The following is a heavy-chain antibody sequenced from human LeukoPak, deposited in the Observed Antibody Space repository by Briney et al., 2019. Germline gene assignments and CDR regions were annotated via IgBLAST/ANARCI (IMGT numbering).Heavy chain of an antibody. CDR2: IYHSGST. V-gene: IGHV4-38-2*01. CDR1: GFTFSSYS. D-gene: IGHD2-15*01. J-gene: IGHJ4*02. Sequence: PGGSLRLSCAASGFTFSSYSMNWVRQAPGKGLEWIGSIYHSGSTYYNPSLKSRVTISVDTSKNQFSLKLSSATAADTAVYYCAATRRAATALKDYWGQGTLVTVSS. CDR3: AATRRAATALKDY.